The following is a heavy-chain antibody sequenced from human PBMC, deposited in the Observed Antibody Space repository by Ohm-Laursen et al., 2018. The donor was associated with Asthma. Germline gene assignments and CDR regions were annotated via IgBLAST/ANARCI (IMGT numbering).Heavy chain of an antibody. CDR1: GFTFSSYD. V-gene: IGHV3-13*01. CDR3: ARWGGYCSNSTCYSGWFDP. J-gene: IGHJ5*02. CDR2: IGTAGDT. Sequence: SLRLSCAASGFTFSSYDMHWVRQATGKGLEWVSAIGTAGDTYYPGSVKGRFTISRENAKNSLYLQMNSLRSDDTAVYFCARWGGYCSNSTCYSGWFDPWGQGTLVTVSS. D-gene: IGHD2-15*01.